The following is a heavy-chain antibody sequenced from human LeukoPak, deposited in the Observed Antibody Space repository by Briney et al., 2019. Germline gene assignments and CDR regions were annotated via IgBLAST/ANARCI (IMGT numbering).Heavy chain of an antibody. Sequence: PGGSLRLSCAASGFTFSSYEMNWVRQAPGKGLEWVSSISSSSSYIYYRDSVKGRFTISRDNAKNSLYLQMNSLRAEDTAVYYCAELGITMIGGVWGKGTTVTISS. V-gene: IGHV3-21*01. J-gene: IGHJ6*04. CDR3: AELGITMIGGV. CDR1: GFTFSSYE. CDR2: ISSSSSYI. D-gene: IGHD3-10*02.